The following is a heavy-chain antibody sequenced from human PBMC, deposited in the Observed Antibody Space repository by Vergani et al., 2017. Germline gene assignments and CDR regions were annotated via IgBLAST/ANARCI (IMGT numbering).Heavy chain of an antibody. CDR2: ISSSGSTI. D-gene: IGHD3-9*01. Sequence: QVQLQESGPGLVKPSETLSLTCTVSGGSISSYYWSWIRQPAGKGLEWVSYISSSGSTIYYADSVKGRFTISRDNAKNSLYLQMNSLRAEDTAVYYCARGTKGLVRYYYFDYWGQGTLVTVSS. CDR1: GGSISSYY. V-gene: IGHV3-11*04. CDR3: ARGTKGLVRYYYFDY. J-gene: IGHJ4*02.